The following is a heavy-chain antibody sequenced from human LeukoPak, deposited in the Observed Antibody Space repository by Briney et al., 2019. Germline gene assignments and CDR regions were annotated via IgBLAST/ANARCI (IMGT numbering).Heavy chain of an antibody. D-gene: IGHD6-13*01. CDR1: GDSVSSNSAA. V-gene: IGHV6-1*01. J-gene: IGHJ4*02. CDR3: ASSPRYSSSWYQGYFDY. CDR2: TYYRSKWYN. Sequence: SQTLSLTCAISGDSVSSNSAAWNWIRQSPSRGLEWLGRTYYRSKWYNDYAVSVKSRITINPDTFKNQFSLQLNSVTPEDTAVYYCASSPRYSSSWYQGYFDYWGQGTLVTVSS.